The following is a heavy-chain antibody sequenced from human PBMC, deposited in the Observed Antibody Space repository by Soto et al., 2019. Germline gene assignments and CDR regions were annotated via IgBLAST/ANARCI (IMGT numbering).Heavy chain of an antibody. CDR2: MYKTGST. CDR1: GGSISGYY. Sequence: PSETLSLTCTVSGGSISGYYWRWIRQPPGKGLEWIGYMYKTGSTVYNPSFKSRVTISVDTPKNQFSLKLNSVTAADTAVYYCARDLWGYCGTDCYPLDVWGQGTTVTVSS. V-gene: IGHV4-59*01. D-gene: IGHD2-21*02. CDR3: ARDLWGYCGTDCYPLDV. J-gene: IGHJ6*02.